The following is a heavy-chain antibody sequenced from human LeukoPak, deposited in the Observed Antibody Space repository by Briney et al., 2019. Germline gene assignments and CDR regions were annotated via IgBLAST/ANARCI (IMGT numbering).Heavy chain of an antibody. CDR1: GFTISWFG. CDR2: IKQDGSEK. D-gene: IGHD3-22*01. J-gene: IGHJ6*02. V-gene: IGHV3-7*01. Sequence: GGSLRLSCAASGFTISWFGMHWVRQAPGKGLEWVANIKQDGSEKYYVDSVKGRFTISRDNAKNSLYLQMNSLRAEDTAVYYCAREPYDSSGYAYYYYGMDVWGQGTTVTVSS. CDR3: AREPYDSSGYAYYYYGMDV.